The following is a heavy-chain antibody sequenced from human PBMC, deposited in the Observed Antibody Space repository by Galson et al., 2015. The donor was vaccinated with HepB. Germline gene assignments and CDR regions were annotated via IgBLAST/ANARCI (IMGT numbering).Heavy chain of an antibody. V-gene: IGHV3-48*01. CDR3: VRVNFDLLTGKALDY. CDR1: YG. CDR2: ISRTSRAI. J-gene: IGHJ4*02. Sequence: YGMNWVRQAPGKGLEWVSYISRTSRAIYYADSVKGRFTISRDNAKNSLYVQMTSLRIEDTAVYYCVRVNFDLLTGKALDYWGQGTLVTVSS. D-gene: IGHD3-9*01.